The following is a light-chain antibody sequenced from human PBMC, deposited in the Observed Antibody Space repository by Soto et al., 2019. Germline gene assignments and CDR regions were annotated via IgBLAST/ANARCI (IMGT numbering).Light chain of an antibody. V-gene: IGKV3-20*01. CDR1: QTVTSNY. CDR2: GSS. J-gene: IGKJ1*01. Sequence: EIVLTQSPGTLSLSPGERATLSCRASQTVTSNYLAGYQRKPGQAPMILIYGSSSRSTNIPDRCSGSGSGTDFTLTINRLEPEDLAVSFCQQYAGSPSTFGQGPKVEIK. CDR3: QQYAGSPST.